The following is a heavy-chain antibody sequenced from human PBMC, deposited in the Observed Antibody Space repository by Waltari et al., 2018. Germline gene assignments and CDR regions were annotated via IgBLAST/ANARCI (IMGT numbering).Heavy chain of an antibody. Sequence: QVQLVQSGAEVKKPGASVKVSCKASGYTFTSYYMHWVRQAPGQGLEWMGIINPSGGSTSYAQKFQGRVTMTRDTSTSTVYMELSSLRSEDTAVYYCARDGNIAARPWWFDPWGQGTLVTVYS. CDR3: ARDGNIAARPWWFDP. V-gene: IGHV1-46*01. CDR1: GYTFTSYY. J-gene: IGHJ5*02. CDR2: INPSGGST. D-gene: IGHD6-6*01.